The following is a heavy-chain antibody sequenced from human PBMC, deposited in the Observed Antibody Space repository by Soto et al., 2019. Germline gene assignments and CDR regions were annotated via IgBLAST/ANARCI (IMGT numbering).Heavy chain of an antibody. CDR3: ARVSAGSGSYYNVFDAFDI. CDR1: GYTLTGHY. CDR2: INPNSGGT. J-gene: IGHJ3*02. D-gene: IGHD3-10*01. Sequence: QVQLVQSGAEVKKPGASVKVSCKASGYTLTGHYMHWVRQAPGQGLEWMGWINPNSGGTNYAQKFQGGVTMTRDTSISTAYMELTRLRSDDTAVYYCARVSAGSGSYYNVFDAFDIWGQGTMVTVSS. V-gene: IGHV1-2*02.